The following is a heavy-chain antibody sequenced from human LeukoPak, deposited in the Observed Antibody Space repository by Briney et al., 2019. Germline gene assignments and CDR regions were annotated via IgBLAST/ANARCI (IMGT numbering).Heavy chain of an antibody. CDR3: AKDLRGIPAAPADY. CDR2: ISGSGGST. D-gene: IGHD6-13*01. CDR1: GFTFSSYA. J-gene: IGHJ4*02. V-gene: IGHV3-23*01. Sequence: GGYLRLSCAASGFTFSSYAMRWVRQAPGKGLEWVSAISGSGGSTYYADSVKGRLTISRDNSKKTLYLQMNSLRAEDTAVYYCAKDLRGIPAAPADYWGQGTLVTVSS.